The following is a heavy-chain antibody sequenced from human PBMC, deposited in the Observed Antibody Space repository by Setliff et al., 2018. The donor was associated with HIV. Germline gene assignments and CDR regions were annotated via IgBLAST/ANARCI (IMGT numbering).Heavy chain of an antibody. CDR3: ARGGFNHAFDI. D-gene: IGHD2-15*01. J-gene: IGHJ3*02. Sequence: GGSLRLSCAASGFTFWSHSMLWVRQAPGKGLQWVAYISRGGDSIFYEDSVKGRFTISRDNAKNSLYLQMNSLRAEDTAVYYCARGGFNHAFDIWGPGTMVTVSS. CDR1: GFTFWSHS. V-gene: IGHV3-48*04. CDR2: ISRGGDSI.